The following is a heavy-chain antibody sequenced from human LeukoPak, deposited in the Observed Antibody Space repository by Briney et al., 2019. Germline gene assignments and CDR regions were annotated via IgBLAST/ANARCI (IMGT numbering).Heavy chain of an antibody. CDR1: GFTFSSHG. CDR2: ISPSGGIT. J-gene: IGHJ6*03. Sequence: GGSLRLSCAASGFTFSSHGMNWVRQAPGKGLEWVSGISPSGGITYYTDSVKGRFTISRDNSKNTQSLQMNSLRAEDTAVYYCARTARYSSGWYWNYYYYYMDVWGKGTTVTISS. D-gene: IGHD6-19*01. V-gene: IGHV3-23*01. CDR3: ARTARYSSGWYWNYYYYYMDV.